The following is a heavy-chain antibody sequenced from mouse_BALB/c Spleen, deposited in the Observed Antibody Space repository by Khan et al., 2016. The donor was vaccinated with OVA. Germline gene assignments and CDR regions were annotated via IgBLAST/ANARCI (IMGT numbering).Heavy chain of an antibody. V-gene: IGHV14-3*02. CDR1: GFNIKDTY. J-gene: IGHJ1*01. Sequence: VQLQQSGAELVKPGASVKLSCTASGFNIKDTYMHWVKQRPEQGLEWIGRIDPANGNTKYDPKFQGKATITADTSSNTAYLQLSSLTSEDTAVYYWARGEGYYGSSYWYFDVWGAGTTVTVSS. D-gene: IGHD1-1*01. CDR2: IDPANGNT. CDR3: ARGEGYYGSSYWYFDV.